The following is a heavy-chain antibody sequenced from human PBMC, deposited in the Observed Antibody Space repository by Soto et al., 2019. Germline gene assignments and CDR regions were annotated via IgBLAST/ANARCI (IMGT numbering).Heavy chain of an antibody. CDR2: ISSSSSYI. V-gene: IGHV3-21*01. CDR1: GFSFRSYS. D-gene: IGHD3-10*01. CDR3: ARVGTYYGSGSPYYSDY. J-gene: IGHJ4*02. Sequence: EVQLVESGGGLVKPGGSLRLSCAGSGFSFRSYSMNWVRQVPGKGLEWVSSISSSSSYINYADSMKGRFTISRDNAKNSRYLQMNSLRAEDTAVYYCARVGTYYGSGSPYYSDYWGQGTLVTVSS.